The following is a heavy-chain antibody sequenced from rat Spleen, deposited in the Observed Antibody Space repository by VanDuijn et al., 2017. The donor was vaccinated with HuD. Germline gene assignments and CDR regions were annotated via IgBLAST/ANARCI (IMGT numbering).Heavy chain of an antibody. V-gene: IGHV2-41*01. Sequence: QVQLKESGPGLVQPSQTLSLTCTVAGFSLTSYNVHWVRQPPGKGLEWMGVIWNTGGTRYNSALKSRLSISKDTSKSQVFLKMNSLQTEDPATYYCARDENGYIYVWFAYWGKGTLVTVSS. CDR1: GFSLTSYN. CDR3: ARDENGYIYVWFAY. D-gene: IGHD1-4*01. J-gene: IGHJ3*01. CDR2: IWNTGGT.